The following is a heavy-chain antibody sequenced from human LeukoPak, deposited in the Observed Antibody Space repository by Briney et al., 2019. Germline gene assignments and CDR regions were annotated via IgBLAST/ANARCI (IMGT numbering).Heavy chain of an antibody. CDR3: ARWYTAMVRDAFDI. D-gene: IGHD5-18*01. CDR1: GGSISSGGYY. J-gene: IGHJ3*02. V-gene: IGHV4-31*03. CDR2: IYYSGST. Sequence: SETLSLTCTVSGGSISSGGYYWSWIRQHPGKGLEWIGYIYYSGSTYYNPSLKSRVTISVDTSKNQFSLKLSPVTAADTAVYYCARWYTAMVRDAFDIWGQGAMVTVSS.